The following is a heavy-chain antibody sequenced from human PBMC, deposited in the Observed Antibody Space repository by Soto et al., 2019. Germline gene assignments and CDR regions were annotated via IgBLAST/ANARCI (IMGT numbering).Heavy chain of an antibody. V-gene: IGHV4-31*03. J-gene: IGHJ5*02. CDR3: ARGHVYCMHGVCPYNWFDP. Sequence: PSETLSLTCTVSGDSVNSGGYYWTWIRQHPGKGLEWIGLINYSGSTYYSPSLKSRVTISLDTSKNQFSLRLRSVTAADTAVYYCARGHVYCMHGVCPYNWFDPWGQGTLVTVSS. D-gene: IGHD2-8*01. CDR2: INYSGST. CDR1: GDSVNSGGYY.